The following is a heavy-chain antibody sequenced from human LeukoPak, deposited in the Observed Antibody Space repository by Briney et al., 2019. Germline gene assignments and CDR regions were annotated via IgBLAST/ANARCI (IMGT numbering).Heavy chain of an antibody. CDR1: GGSFSDSY. V-gene: IGHV4-34*01. D-gene: IGHD3-10*01. CDR3: ARTPKGSGSYYNGDPYYYYDMDV. CDR2: INHSGST. J-gene: IGHJ6*02. Sequence: SETLSLTCAVYGGSFSDSYWTWIRQPPGKGLEWIGEINHSGSTNYNPSLKSRVIISVDTSKNQFSLRLSSVTAADTAVYYCARTPKGSGSYYNGDPYYYYDMDVWGQGTTVTVSS.